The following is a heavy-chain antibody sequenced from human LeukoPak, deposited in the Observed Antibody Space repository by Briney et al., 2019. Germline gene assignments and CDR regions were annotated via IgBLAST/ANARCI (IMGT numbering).Heavy chain of an antibody. CDR3: ARQFLVGSTFHAFDL. CDR1: GGSISSYY. CDR2: IYTSGST. Sequence: SETLSLTCTVSGGSISSYYWSWIRQPAGKGLEWIGRIYTSGSTNYNPSLESRVTMSVDTSKKQFSLKLTSVTAADMAVYFCARQFLVGSTFHAFDLWGQGTRVTVSS. V-gene: IGHV4-4*07. J-gene: IGHJ3*01. D-gene: IGHD1-26*01.